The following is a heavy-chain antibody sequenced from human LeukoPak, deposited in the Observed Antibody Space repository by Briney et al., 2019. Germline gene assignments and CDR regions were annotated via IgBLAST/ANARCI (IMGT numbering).Heavy chain of an antibody. J-gene: IGHJ4*02. CDR1: GYTFTSYG. Sequence: ASVKVSCKASGYTFTSYGISWVRQAPGQGLEWMGWISAYNGNTNYAQKLQGRVTMTTDTSTSTAYMELRSLRSDDTAVYYCAMVYGSGSYYYFDYWGPGTLVTVSS. CDR2: ISAYNGNT. D-gene: IGHD3-10*01. CDR3: AMVYGSGSYYYFDY. V-gene: IGHV1-18*01.